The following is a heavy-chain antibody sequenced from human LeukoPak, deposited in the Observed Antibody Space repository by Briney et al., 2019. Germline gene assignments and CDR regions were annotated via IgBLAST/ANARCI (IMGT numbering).Heavy chain of an antibody. J-gene: IGHJ3*02. CDR1: GFTFSDYY. V-gene: IGHV3-11*04. Sequence: PGVSLRLSCAASGFTFSDYYMSWIRQGRGKGLEWVSYIRSSGSMIYYAASVKGRFTISRDNAKNSLYLQMNSLRAEDTAVYYSARRRYFDWYHAFDIWGQGTMVTVSS. D-gene: IGHD3-9*01. CDR2: IRSSGSMI. CDR3: ARRRYFDWYHAFDI.